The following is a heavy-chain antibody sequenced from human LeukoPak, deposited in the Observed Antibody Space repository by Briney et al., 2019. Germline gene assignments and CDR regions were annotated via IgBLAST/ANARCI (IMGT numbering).Heavy chain of an antibody. J-gene: IGHJ3*02. CDR3: ARGQYGLDI. V-gene: IGHV3-7*01. CDR1: VFTFRSYG. D-gene: IGHD4-17*01. Sequence: PGGSLRLSFAAPVFTFRSYGMHWVRQAPGRGLEWVAPINSDGRQKDCVASLTGRVTISSDNPKNSVYLQVNSRRAEDTALYYSARGQYGLDIWGQGTMVTVSS. CDR2: INSDGRQK.